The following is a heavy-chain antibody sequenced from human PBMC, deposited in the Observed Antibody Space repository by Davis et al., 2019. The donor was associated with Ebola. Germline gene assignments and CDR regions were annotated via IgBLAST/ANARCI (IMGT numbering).Heavy chain of an antibody. D-gene: IGHD5-18*01. CDR1: GGSISSGGYS. CDR3: ARVSYSYGTIDY. J-gene: IGHJ4*02. Sequence: MPSETLSLTCAVYGGSISSGGYSWSWIRQPPGKGLEWIGYIYHSGSTYYNPSLKSRVTISVDTSKNQFSLKLSSVTAADTAVYYCARVSYSYGTIDYWGQGTLVTVSS. CDR2: IYHSGST. V-gene: IGHV4-30-2*01.